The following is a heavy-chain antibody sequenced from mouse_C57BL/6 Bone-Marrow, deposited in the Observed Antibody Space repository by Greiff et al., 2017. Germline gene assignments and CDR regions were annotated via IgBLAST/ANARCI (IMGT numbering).Heavy chain of an antibody. CDR1: GYTFTDYN. D-gene: IGHD1-1*01. Sequence: VQLQQSGPELVKPGASVKMSCKASGYTFTDYNMHWVKQSHGKSLEWIGYINPNNGGTSYNQKFKGKATLTVNKSSSTAYMELRSLTSEDSAVYDCAREFYYGSSFFAYWGQGTLVTVSA. V-gene: IGHV1-22*01. J-gene: IGHJ3*01. CDR3: AREFYYGSSFFAY. CDR2: INPNNGGT.